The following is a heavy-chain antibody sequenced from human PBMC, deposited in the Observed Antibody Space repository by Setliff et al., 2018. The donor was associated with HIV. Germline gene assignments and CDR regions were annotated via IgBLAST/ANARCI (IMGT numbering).Heavy chain of an antibody. CDR2: ITDRGDKT. Sequence: GGSLRLSCAASGFTFSSYVMNWVRQAPGKGLEWVSGITDRGDKTYYADSVKGRFTISRDNSNNTLYLQMNSLKIEDTAMYYCTSRPPNSSSRRFDPWGQGTLVTVSS. CDR1: GFTFSSYV. J-gene: IGHJ5*02. V-gene: IGHV3-23*01. CDR3: TSRPPNSSSRRFDP. D-gene: IGHD6-13*01.